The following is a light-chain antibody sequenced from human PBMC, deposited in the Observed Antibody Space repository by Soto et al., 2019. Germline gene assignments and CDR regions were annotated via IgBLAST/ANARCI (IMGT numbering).Light chain of an antibody. J-gene: IGLJ3*02. Sequence: QSVLTQPASVSGSPGQSITISCTGTSRDVGGYNYVSWYQHHPGKAPKLMIYEVSNRPSGVSNRFSGSKSGNTASLTISGLQAEDEADYYCSSFTTSSTWVFGGGTKLTVL. CDR3: SSFTTSSTWV. CDR2: EVS. V-gene: IGLV2-14*01. CDR1: SRDVGGYNY.